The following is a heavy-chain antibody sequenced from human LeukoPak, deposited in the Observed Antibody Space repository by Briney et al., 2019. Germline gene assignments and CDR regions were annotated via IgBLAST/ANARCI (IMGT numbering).Heavy chain of an antibody. J-gene: IGHJ4*02. CDR3: ARAHGGSGYYPLDY. D-gene: IGHD3-22*01. Sequence: SETLSLTCTVPGGSISSYFWNWIRQSPGKGLEWIGYIYYSGSTNYSPSLKGRVTMSIDTSKNQFSLKLSSVTAADTAVYYCARAHGGSGYYPLDYWGQGTLVTVSS. CDR1: GGSISSYF. CDR2: IYYSGST. V-gene: IGHV4-59*08.